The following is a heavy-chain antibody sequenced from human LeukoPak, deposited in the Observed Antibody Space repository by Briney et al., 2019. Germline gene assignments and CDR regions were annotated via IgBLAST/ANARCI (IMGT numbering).Heavy chain of an antibody. D-gene: IGHD2-15*01. CDR2: IQFDGLNQ. V-gene: IGHV3-30*02. CDR1: GFTFRSFG. CDR3: ARNWYSAFDY. Sequence: GGSLRLSCTTSGFTFRSFGMHWVRQAPGKGLEWVAFIQFDGLNQQYADSVKGRFTISRDDSKSTLHVQMNSPRPEDTAVYYCARNWYSAFDYWGQGILVTVSS. J-gene: IGHJ4*02.